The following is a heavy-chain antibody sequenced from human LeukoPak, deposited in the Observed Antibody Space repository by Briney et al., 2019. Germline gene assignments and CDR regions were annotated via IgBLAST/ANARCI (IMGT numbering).Heavy chain of an antibody. V-gene: IGHV3-23*01. Sequence: AGGSLRLSCAASGFIFSSYAMSWVRQAPGMGLESVSAISASGSTTYYADSVKGRFTISRDNSRNTVYLQMNILRAEDTAVYYCAGWGDDFWSTKTEDYWGQGTLVTVSS. CDR2: ISASGSTT. J-gene: IGHJ4*02. D-gene: IGHD3-3*01. CDR1: GFIFSSYA. CDR3: AGWGDDFWSTKTEDY.